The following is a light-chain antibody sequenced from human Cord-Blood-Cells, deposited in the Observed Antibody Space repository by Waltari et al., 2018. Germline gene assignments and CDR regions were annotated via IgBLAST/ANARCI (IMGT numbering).Light chain of an antibody. CDR3: SSYTSSSTLV. V-gene: IGLV2-14*01. Sequence: QSALPQPPSVPGSPGKSITISCPGTSSDVGGYNYVSWYQQHPGKAPKLMIYDVSNRPSGVSNRFSGSKSGNTASLTISGLQAEDEADYYCSSYTSSSTLVFGGGTKLTVL. CDR2: DVS. CDR1: SSDVGGYNY. J-gene: IGLJ2*01.